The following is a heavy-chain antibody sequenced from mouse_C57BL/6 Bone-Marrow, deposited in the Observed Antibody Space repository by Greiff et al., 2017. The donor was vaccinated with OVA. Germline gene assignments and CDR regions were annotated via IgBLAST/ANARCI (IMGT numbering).Heavy chain of an antibody. CDR2: IDPENGDT. J-gene: IGHJ4*01. D-gene: IGHD1-1*01. CDR3: ATSMLLEAMDY. V-gene: IGHV14-4*01. Sequence: VQLQRSGAELVRPGASVKLSCTASGFNIKDDYMHWVKQRPEQGLEWIGWIDPENGDTEYASKFQGKATITADTSSNTAYLQLSSLTSEDTAVYYCATSMLLEAMDYWGQGTSVTVSS. CDR1: GFNIKDDY.